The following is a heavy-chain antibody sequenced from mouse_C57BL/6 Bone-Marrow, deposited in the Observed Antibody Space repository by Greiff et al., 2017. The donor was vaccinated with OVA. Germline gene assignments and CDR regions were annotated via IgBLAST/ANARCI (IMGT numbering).Heavy chain of an antibody. J-gene: IGHJ3*01. CDR2: ISNLAYSI. Sequence: EVKLMESGGGLVQPGGSLKLSCAASGFTFSDYGMAWVRQAPRKGPEWVAFISNLAYSIYYAHTVTGRFTISTATAQNTLSLEMSSLRSEDTAMYCCARREYYGSPFAYWGPGTLVTVSA. V-gene: IGHV5-15*01. D-gene: IGHD1-1*01. CDR3: ARREYYGSPFAY. CDR1: GFTFSDYG.